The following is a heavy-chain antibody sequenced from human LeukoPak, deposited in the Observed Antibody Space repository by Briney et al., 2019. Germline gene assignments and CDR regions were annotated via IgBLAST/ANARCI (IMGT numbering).Heavy chain of an antibody. J-gene: IGHJ4*02. CDR3: ARPGTYCSGYGSYFPFEY. CDR2: IDKDGSEK. Sequence: GGSLRLSCAASGFTFSNYWMSWVRQAPGKGPEWVAKIDKDGSEKYSVDSVRGRFTISRDNAKNTLYLQMDGLRAEDTAVYYCARPGTYCSGYGSYFPFEYWGQGSLVIVSS. D-gene: IGHD2-15*01. CDR1: GFTFSNYW. V-gene: IGHV3-7*01.